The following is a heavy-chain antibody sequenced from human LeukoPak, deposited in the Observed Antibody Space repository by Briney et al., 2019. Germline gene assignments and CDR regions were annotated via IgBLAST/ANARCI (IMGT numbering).Heavy chain of an antibody. CDR2: IYYSGST. Sequence: SETLSLTCTVSGGSIGSTTYYWGWIRQPPGKELECIGSIYYSGSTYYNPSLKSRVTISLDTSKNQFSLKLSSVTAADTAVYYCERHKQSGTYYDAFDIWGQGTMVTVSS. D-gene: IGHD1-26*01. J-gene: IGHJ3*02. CDR3: ERHKQSGTYYDAFDI. V-gene: IGHV4-39*01. CDR1: GGSIGSTTYY.